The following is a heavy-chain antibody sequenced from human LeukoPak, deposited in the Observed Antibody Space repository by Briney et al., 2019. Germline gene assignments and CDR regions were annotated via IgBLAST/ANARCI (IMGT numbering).Heavy chain of an antibody. V-gene: IGHV4-34*01. J-gene: IGHJ6*03. CDR3: ARGRKGYYYYYYMDV. Sequence: SETLSLTCAVSGGSFSGYYWSWIRQPPGKGLEWIGEISHSGSTNYNPSLKSRVTISVDTSKNQFSLKLSSVTAADTAVYYCARGRKGYYYYYYMDVWGKGTTVTVSS. CDR1: GGSFSGYY. CDR2: ISHSGST.